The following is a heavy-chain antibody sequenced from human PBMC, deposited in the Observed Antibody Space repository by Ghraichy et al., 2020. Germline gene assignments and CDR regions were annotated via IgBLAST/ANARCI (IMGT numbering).Heavy chain of an antibody. CDR3: AREAYSYGLDWYFDL. V-gene: IGHV4-30-2*01. D-gene: IGHD5-18*01. CDR1: GGSISSGGYS. Sequence: SETLSLTCAVSGGSISSGGYSWSWIRQPPGKGLEWIGYIYHSGSTYYNPSLKSRVTISVDRSKNQFSLELSSVTAADTVVYYCAREAYSYGLDWYFDLWGRGTLVTVSS. J-gene: IGHJ2*01. CDR2: IYHSGST.